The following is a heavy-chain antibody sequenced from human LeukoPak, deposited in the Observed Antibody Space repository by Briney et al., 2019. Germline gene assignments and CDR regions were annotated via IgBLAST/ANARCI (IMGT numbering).Heavy chain of an antibody. V-gene: IGHV1-69*05. Sequence: GASVKVSCKASGGTFSSYAISWVRQAPGQGLEWMGGIIPIFGTANYAQKFQGRVTITTDGSTSTAYMELSSLRSEDTAVYYCARHSFSHDAFDIWGQGTMVTVSS. CDR1: GGTFSSYA. CDR2: IIPIFGTA. CDR3: ARHSFSHDAFDI. J-gene: IGHJ3*02. D-gene: IGHD2/OR15-2a*01.